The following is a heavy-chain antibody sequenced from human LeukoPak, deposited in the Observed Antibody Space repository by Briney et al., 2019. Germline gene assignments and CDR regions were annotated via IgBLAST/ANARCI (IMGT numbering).Heavy chain of an antibody. CDR1: GFTFSSYW. Sequence: GGSLRLSCAASGFTFSSYWMTWVRQAPGEGLEWVANIKEDGSKEYYVDSVKGRFTISRDNAKTSLYLQMNSLRADDTAVYYCARVSRVDAFDIWGQGTMVTVSS. J-gene: IGHJ3*02. CDR2: IKEDGSKE. V-gene: IGHV3-7*01. CDR3: ARVSRVDAFDI.